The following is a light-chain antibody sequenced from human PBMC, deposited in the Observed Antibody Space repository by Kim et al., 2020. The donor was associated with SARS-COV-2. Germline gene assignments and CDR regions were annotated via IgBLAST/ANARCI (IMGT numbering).Light chain of an antibody. CDR3: QKYNNWHPWT. J-gene: IGKJ1*01. Sequence: SPGEGATPSCRAGQGVSGTLDSDKQKPGQAPRRLIYGASTRATGIPARFSGSGSGREFTLTIRRLRSEDFALYYCQKYNNWHPWTFGQGTKVDIK. V-gene: IGKV3-15*01. CDR1: QGVSGT. CDR2: GAS.